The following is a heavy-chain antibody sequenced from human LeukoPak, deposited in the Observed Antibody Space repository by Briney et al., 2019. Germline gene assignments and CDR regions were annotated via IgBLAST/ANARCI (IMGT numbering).Heavy chain of an antibody. CDR2: IYYSGST. Sequence: SETLSLTCTVSGRSISSSSYYWGEIRQPPGNGLEWIGSIYYSGSTYYTPSLKSQVTISVDTSKNQFSLKLSSVTAADTAVYYCARVRYYGSGSFDYWGQGTLVTVSS. CDR1: GRSISSSSYY. J-gene: IGHJ4*02. V-gene: IGHV4-39*01. CDR3: ARVRYYGSGSFDY. D-gene: IGHD3-10*01.